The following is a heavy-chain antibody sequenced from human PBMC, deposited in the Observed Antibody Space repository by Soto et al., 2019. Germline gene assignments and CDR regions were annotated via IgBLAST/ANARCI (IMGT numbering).Heavy chain of an antibody. J-gene: IGHJ6*02. V-gene: IGHV4-31*03. CDR3: ARDAPVALGVHNSMDV. D-gene: IGHD3-3*02. CDR1: GGSISSGYY. Sequence: SETLSLTCTVSGGSISSGYYWSWIRQHPVKGLEWIGYIYYSGNTYYNPSLKSRVSISLDTSKSQFSLKLDSVTAADTAVYHCARDAPVALGVHNSMDVWGQGTTVT. CDR2: IYYSGNT.